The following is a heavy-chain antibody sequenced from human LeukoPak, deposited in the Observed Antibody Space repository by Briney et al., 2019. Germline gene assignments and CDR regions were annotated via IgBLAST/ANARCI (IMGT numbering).Heavy chain of an antibody. CDR2: INHSGST. Sequence: SETLSLTCAVYGGSFSGYYWSWLRQPPGKGLEWIGEINHSGSTNYNPSLKSRVTISVDTSKNQFSLKLSSVTAADTAVYYCASAITMVRAFDYWGQGTLVTVSS. D-gene: IGHD3-10*01. CDR3: ASAITMVRAFDY. CDR1: GGSFSGYY. V-gene: IGHV4-34*01. J-gene: IGHJ4*02.